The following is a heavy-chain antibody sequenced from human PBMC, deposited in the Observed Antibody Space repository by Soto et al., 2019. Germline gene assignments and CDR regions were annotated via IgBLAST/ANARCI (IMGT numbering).Heavy chain of an antibody. J-gene: IGHJ4*02. CDR2: IYYSGIT. CDR1: GGSISTYY. Sequence: SETLSLTCTVSGGSISTYYWSWIRQPPGKGLEWIGYIYYSGITNYNPSLKSRVTISVDRSKNQFSLKLSSVTAADTAVYYCAGGGGLPRYYWGQGTLVTVSS. D-gene: IGHD5-12*01. V-gene: IGHV4-59*12. CDR3: AGGGGLPRYY.